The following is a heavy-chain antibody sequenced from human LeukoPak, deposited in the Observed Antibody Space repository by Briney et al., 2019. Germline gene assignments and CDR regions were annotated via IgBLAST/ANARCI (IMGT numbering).Heavy chain of an antibody. CDR3: ARQSSSGWYGYWFDP. D-gene: IGHD6-19*01. CDR2: IRGNADTT. CDR1: GFIFSNYG. V-gene: IGHV3-23*01. Sequence: GGTLRLSCAASGFIFSNYGMSWVRQAPGKGLEWVSGIRGNADTTYYADSVKGRFTISRDNAKNSLYLQMNSLRAEDTAVYYCARQSSSGWYGYWFDPWGQGTLVTVSS. J-gene: IGHJ5*02.